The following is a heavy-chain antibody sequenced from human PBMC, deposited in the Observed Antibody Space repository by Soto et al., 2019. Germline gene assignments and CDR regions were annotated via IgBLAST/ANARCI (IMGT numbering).Heavy chain of an antibody. J-gene: IGHJ4*02. CDR1: GFTFSSYA. D-gene: IGHD3-22*01. Sequence: GGSLRLSCAASGFTFSSYAMSWVRQAPGKGLEWVSAISGSGGSTYYADSVKGRFTISRDNSRNTLYLQMNSLRAEDTAVYYCAKDLFTMIVVELDYWGQGTLVTVSS. V-gene: IGHV3-23*01. CDR3: AKDLFTMIVVELDY. CDR2: ISGSGGST.